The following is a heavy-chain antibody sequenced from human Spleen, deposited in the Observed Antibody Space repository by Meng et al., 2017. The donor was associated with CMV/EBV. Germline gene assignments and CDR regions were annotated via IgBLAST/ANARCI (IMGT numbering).Heavy chain of an antibody. CDR3: ARDEGAVDY. D-gene: IGHD1-26*01. Sequence: GGSLRLSCAASGYTFSSYWMHWVRQAPGKGLEWVSYINGGGSTIDYADSVKGRFTISRDNAKNSLYLQMNSLRAEDTAVYYCARDEGAVDYWGQGTLVTVSS. CDR2: INGGGSTI. J-gene: IGHJ4*02. CDR1: GYTFSSYW. V-gene: IGHV3-48*04.